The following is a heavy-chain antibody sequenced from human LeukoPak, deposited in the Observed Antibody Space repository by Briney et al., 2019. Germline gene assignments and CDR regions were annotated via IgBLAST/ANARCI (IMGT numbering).Heavy chain of an antibody. D-gene: IGHD1-26*01. V-gene: IGHV3-23*01. Sequence: GGSLRLSCAASGFTFSSYAMSWVRQAPGKGLEWVSAISGSGGSTYYADFVKGRFTISRDNSKNTLYLQMNSLRSDDTAVYYCARDRRPYSGSYSLSGDVWGKGTTVTVSS. CDR3: ARDRRPYSGSYSLSGDV. J-gene: IGHJ6*04. CDR1: GFTFSSYA. CDR2: ISGSGGST.